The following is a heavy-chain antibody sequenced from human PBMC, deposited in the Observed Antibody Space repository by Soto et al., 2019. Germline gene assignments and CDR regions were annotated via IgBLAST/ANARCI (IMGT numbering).Heavy chain of an antibody. CDR3: ATWGELERLSYVRDVFDI. CDR2: FDPEDGET. D-gene: IGHD1-1*01. J-gene: IGHJ3*02. V-gene: IGHV1-24*01. CDR1: GYTLTELS. Sequence: GASVKVSCKVSGYTLTELSMHWVRQAPGKGLEWMGGFDPEDGETIYAQKFQGRVTMTEDTSTDTAYMELSSLRSEDTAVYYCATWGELERLSYVRDVFDICGQGTLVTVSS.